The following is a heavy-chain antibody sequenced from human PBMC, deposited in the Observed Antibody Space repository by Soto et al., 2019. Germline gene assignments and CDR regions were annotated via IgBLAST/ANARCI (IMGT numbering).Heavy chain of an antibody. V-gene: IGHV1-18*04. CDR2: IRAYNGYT. CDR3: ARASDGYRSGWYVGYFDY. CDR1: GYTFTSYG. J-gene: IGHJ4*02. D-gene: IGHD6-19*01. Sequence: QVQLVQSGAEVKKPGASVKVSCKASGYTFTSYGISWVRQAPGQGLEWMGWIRAYNGYTNYALKFQGRVTITTDTSTSTAYMELRSLISDDTAVYYCARASDGYRSGWYVGYFDYWGQGTLVTVSS.